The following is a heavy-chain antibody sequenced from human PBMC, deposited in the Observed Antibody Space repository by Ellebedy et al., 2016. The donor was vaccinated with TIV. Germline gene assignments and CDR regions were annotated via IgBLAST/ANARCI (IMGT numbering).Heavy chain of an antibody. J-gene: IGHJ4*02. CDR3: TRAQNWAHEY. D-gene: IGHD3-16*01. CDR2: IDSDGTST. CDR1: GFTFSNHW. V-gene: IGHV3-74*01. Sequence: GESLKIPCAAPGFTFSNHWMYWVRQGPGKGLVWVSRIDSDGTSTTYADSVKGRYTISRDNAKNTLYLQMKSLRVEDTAVYYCTRAQNWAHEYWGQGTLVTVSS.